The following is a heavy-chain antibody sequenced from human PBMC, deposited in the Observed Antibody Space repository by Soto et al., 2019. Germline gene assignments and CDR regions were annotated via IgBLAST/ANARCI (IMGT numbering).Heavy chain of an antibody. CDR2: IYYSGST. Sequence: SETLSLTCTVSGGSISRGDYYWSWILQPPGKGLEWIGYIYYSGSTYYSPSLKSRVTISVDTSKNQFSLKLSSVTAADTAVYYCARERPDGARLDPWGQGTLVTVSS. V-gene: IGHV4-30-4*01. J-gene: IGHJ5*02. CDR3: ARERPDGARLDP. CDR1: GGSISRGDYY. D-gene: IGHD6-6*01.